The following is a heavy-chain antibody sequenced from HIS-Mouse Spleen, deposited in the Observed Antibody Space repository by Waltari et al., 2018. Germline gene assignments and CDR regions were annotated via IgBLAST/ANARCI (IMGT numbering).Heavy chain of an antibody. CDR2: IHYSGST. Sequence: QLQPQESGPGLVKPSETLSLTCTVSGGSISSSSYYWGWIRQPPGKGLEWIGSIHYSGSTYYNPSLKSRVTISVDTSKNQFSLKLSSVTAADTAVYYCAREIPYSSSWYDWYFDLWGRGTLVTVSS. CDR1: GGSISSSSYY. CDR3: AREIPYSSSWYDWYFDL. V-gene: IGHV4-39*07. D-gene: IGHD6-13*01. J-gene: IGHJ2*01.